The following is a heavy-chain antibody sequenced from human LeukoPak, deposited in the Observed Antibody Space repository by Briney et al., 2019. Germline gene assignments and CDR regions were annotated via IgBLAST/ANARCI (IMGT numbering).Heavy chain of an antibody. D-gene: IGHD3-3*01. V-gene: IGHV4-4*07. Sequence: SETLSLTCTVSGGSISSYYWSWVRQPAGKGLQWIGRIYSSGSTNYNPSLKSRVTMSVDTSKNQFSLRLSSVTAADTAVYYCARDLGFWSGPDYWGQGTLVTVSS. J-gene: IGHJ4*02. CDR3: ARDLGFWSGPDY. CDR1: GGSISSYY. CDR2: IYSSGST.